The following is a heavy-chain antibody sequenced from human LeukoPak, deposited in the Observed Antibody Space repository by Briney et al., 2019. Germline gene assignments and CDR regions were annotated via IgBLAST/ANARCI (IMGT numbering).Heavy chain of an antibody. V-gene: IGHV3-48*01. CDR3: AREGGYSYGPDC. CDR1: GFTFSTFS. J-gene: IGHJ4*02. D-gene: IGHD5-18*01. CDR2: ISSSGSVI. Sequence: GGSLRLSCAASGFTFSTFSMNWVRQAPGKGLEWLSYISSSGSVILYAESVKGRFTVSRDNAKDSLYLQMNSLRAEDTAIYYCAREGGYSYGPDCWGQGTLVTVPS.